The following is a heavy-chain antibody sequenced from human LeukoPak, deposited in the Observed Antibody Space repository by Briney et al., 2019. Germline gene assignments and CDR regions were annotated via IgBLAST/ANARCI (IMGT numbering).Heavy chain of an antibody. CDR1: GYTFTSYG. V-gene: IGHV1-18*01. D-gene: IGHD3-22*01. Sequence: ASVKVSCKASGYTFTSYGISWVRQAPGQGLEWMGWISAYNGNTNYAQKFQGRVTMTRDTSISTAYMELSRLRSDDTAVYYCTSASDSSGYYLDYWGQGTLVTVSS. CDR3: TSASDSSGYYLDY. CDR2: ISAYNGNT. J-gene: IGHJ4*02.